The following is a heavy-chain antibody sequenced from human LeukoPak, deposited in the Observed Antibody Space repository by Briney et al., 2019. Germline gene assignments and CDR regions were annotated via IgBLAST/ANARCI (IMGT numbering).Heavy chain of an antibody. CDR1: GFRFSSYW. CDR2: IKGDLTEK. Sequence: GGSLRLSCAASGFRFSSYWMSWVRQAPGKGLEWVANIKGDLTEKYYMDSVKGRFTISRDNAKNSLYLQMNSLRAEDTAVYYCARDRGRGFDLWGQGTLVTVSS. J-gene: IGHJ5*02. CDR3: ARDRGRGFDL. V-gene: IGHV3-7*01.